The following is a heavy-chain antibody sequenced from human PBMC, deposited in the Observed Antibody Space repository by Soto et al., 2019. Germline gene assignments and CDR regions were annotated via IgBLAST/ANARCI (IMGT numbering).Heavy chain of an antibody. CDR2: IYAGGST. CDR1: GFTVSSNY. J-gene: IGHJ4*02. D-gene: IGHD6-19*01. CDR3: AKGGRQWLVTSDINY. V-gene: IGHV3-66*01. Sequence: GGSLRLSCAASGFTVSSNYMSWVRQAPGKGLEWVSVIYAGGSTHYADSVEDRFTISRDNSKNTVYLEMNSLRAEDTAVYYCAKGGRQWLVTSDINYWGQGALVTVSS.